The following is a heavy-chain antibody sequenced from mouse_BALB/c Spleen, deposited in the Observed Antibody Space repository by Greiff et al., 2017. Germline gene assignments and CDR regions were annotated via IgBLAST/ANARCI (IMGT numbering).Heavy chain of an antibody. J-gene: IGHJ4*01. D-gene: IGHD4-1*01. CDR3: ARALTRAMDY. V-gene: IGHV5-15*02. CDR1: GFTFSDYG. CDR2: ISNLAYSI. Sequence: EVKLMESGGGLVQPGGSRKLSCAASGFTFSDYGMAWVRQAPGKGPEWVAFISNLAYSIYYADTVTGRFTISRENAKNTLYLEMSSLRSEDTAMYYCARALTRAMDYWGQGTSVTVSS.